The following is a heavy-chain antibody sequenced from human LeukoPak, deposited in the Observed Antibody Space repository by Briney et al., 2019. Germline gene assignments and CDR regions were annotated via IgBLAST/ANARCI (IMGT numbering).Heavy chain of an antibody. CDR2: ILPNSGAT. Sequence: ASVKVSYKASGYTFSDPYVHWVRQAAGQGLEWLGWILPNSGATEYAQNSQGRVTMTRDTSISTAYMELSRLRSDDTAIYFCARADSVPARGYDYWYMDVWGKGTTVTVSS. CDR1: GYTFSDPY. V-gene: IGHV1-2*02. J-gene: IGHJ6*03. CDR3: ARADSVPARGYDYWYMDV. D-gene: IGHD2-2*01.